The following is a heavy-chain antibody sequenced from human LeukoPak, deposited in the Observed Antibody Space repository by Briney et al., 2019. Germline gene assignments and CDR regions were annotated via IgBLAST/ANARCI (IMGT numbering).Heavy chain of an antibody. CDR2: TNRDATNT. CDR3: ARAAYSNGWDF. CDR1: GFTFSSYW. Sequence: GGSLRLSCAASGFTFSSYWMVWVRHAPGKGLVWVSRTNRDATNTNYADSVKGRFTISRDNAKNTLYLQMNSLRAEDTAVYYCARAAYSNGWDFWGQGTLVTVSS. J-gene: IGHJ4*02. V-gene: IGHV3-74*01. D-gene: IGHD6-19*01.